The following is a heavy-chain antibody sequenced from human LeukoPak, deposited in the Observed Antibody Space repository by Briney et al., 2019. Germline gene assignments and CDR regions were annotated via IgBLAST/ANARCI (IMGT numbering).Heavy chain of an antibody. CDR1: GFTFSSYS. V-gene: IGHV3-21*04. Sequence: GGSLRLSCAASGFTFSSYSMNWVRQAPGKGLEWVSSISSGSSYIYYTDSVKGRFTISRDNAKNSLYLQMNSLRAEDTALYYCARRVATLDYYYYMDVWGKGTTVTASS. D-gene: IGHD5-12*01. CDR2: ISSGSSYI. J-gene: IGHJ6*03. CDR3: ARRVATLDYYYYMDV.